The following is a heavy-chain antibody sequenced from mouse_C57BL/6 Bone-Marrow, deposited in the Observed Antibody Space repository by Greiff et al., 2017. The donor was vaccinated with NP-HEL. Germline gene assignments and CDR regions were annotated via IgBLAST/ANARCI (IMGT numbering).Heavy chain of an antibody. Sequence: EVQLVESGGGLVQPKGSLKLSCAASGFSFNTYAMNWVRQAPGKGLEWVARIRRKSNNYATTYADSVKDGFTISRDDSESMLYLQMNNLKTEDTAMYYCVRRSNLDYWGQGTTLTVSS. CDR2: IRRKSNNYAT. CDR3: VRRSNLDY. V-gene: IGHV10-1*01. CDR1: GFSFNTYA. D-gene: IGHD2-5*01. J-gene: IGHJ2*01.